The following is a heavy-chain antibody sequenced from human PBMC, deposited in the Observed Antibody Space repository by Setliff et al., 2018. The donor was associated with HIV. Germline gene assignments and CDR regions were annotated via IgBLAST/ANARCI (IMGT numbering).Heavy chain of an antibody. CDR3: ARVPTNPDFYYYYMDV. J-gene: IGHJ6*03. CDR2: IYYSGGT. V-gene: IGHV4-31*03. CDR1: GGSISSGGYY. Sequence: SETLSLTCTVSGGSISSGGYYWSWIRQHPGKGLEWIGYIYYSGGTYYNPSLKSRVTISVDTSKNQFSLMLSSVTAADTAVYYCARVPTNPDFYYYYMDVWGKGTTVTVSS.